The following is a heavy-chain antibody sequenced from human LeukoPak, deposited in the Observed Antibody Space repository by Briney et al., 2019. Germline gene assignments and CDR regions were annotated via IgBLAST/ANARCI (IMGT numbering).Heavy chain of an antibody. D-gene: IGHD6-13*01. V-gene: IGHV4-39*07. Sequence: SETLSLACTVSGVSISSYYWGWISQPPGRGLEWIGSSFYSGSTYYNPSLKSRVTISVDTSKNQFSLKLSSVTAADTAVYYCATWKQEVAPIDDWGQGTLVTLPS. CDR2: SFYSGST. CDR3: ATWKQEVAPIDD. J-gene: IGHJ4*02. CDR1: GVSISSYY.